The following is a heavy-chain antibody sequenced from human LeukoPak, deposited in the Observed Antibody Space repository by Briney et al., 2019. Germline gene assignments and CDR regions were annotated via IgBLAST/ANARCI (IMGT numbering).Heavy chain of an antibody. Sequence: PGGSLRLPCAASGFTFSSHAMHWVRQAPGKGLEWVAVISYDGSNKYYADSVKGRFTISRDNSKNTLYLQMNSLRAEDTAVYYCARAFEGRLVGATDYWGQGTLVTVSS. CDR1: GFTFSSHA. CDR2: ISYDGSNK. J-gene: IGHJ4*02. V-gene: IGHV3-30*04. CDR3: ARAFEGRLVGATDY. D-gene: IGHD1-26*01.